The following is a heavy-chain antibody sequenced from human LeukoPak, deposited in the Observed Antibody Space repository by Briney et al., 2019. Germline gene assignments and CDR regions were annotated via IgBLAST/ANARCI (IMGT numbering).Heavy chain of an antibody. Sequence: ASVKVSCKASGYTFTGYGIIWVRQAPGQGLEWMGWISPYNGNTNYAQKFQGRVTMTTDTSTTTTYMELRSLRSDDTAVYYCARDLDSGGTTLRALNYWGQGTLVTVSS. D-gene: IGHD1-14*01. CDR1: GYTFTGYG. CDR3: ARDLDSGGTTLRALNY. V-gene: IGHV1-18*04. J-gene: IGHJ4*02. CDR2: ISPYNGNT.